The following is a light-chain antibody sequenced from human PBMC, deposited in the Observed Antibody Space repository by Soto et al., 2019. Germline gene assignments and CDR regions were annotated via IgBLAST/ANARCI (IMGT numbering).Light chain of an antibody. CDR1: QSAVYSSNNKNY. CDR2: DAS. Sequence: IVMTQSPDSLTVSLGERATINRRSSQSAVYSSNNKNYLAWYQQKQGQAPKLLIYDASSLESGVPSRFRGRGSGTEFTLTLSRLQPDDFATYSCQHYESYPWTFGRGTQVDIK. CDR3: QHYESYPWT. J-gene: IGKJ1*01. V-gene: IGKV4-1*01.